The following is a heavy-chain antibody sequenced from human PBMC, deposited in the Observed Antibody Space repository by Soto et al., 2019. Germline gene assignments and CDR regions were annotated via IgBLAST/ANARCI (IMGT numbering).Heavy chain of an antibody. D-gene: IGHD3-10*01. CDR1: GFSLSTSGVG. J-gene: IGHJ4*02. V-gene: IGHV2-5*02. Sequence: QITLKESGPTLVKPTQTLTLTCTFSGFSLSTSGVGVGWIRQPPGKALEWLALIYWDDDKRYSPSLKSRLTIPKDTSKNQVVRTMTNMDPVDTATYYCAHSHSITMVRGVIIPYFDYWGQGTLVTVSS. CDR3: AHSHSITMVRGVIIPYFDY. CDR2: IYWDDDK.